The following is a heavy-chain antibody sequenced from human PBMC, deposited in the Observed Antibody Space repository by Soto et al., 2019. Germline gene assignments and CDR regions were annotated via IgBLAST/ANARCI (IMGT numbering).Heavy chain of an antibody. V-gene: IGHV3-74*01. D-gene: IGHD1-1*01. CDR2: ISGDGSIT. Sequence: EVHLVESGGSLVQPGGSLRLSCAASGFNFSPYWMHWVRQVPGKGLVWVSRISGDGSITTYADSVKGRFTISRDNAKNTLYMQMNSLRVEDTAVYYCVRMDATGIQDWGQGTLVTVSS. J-gene: IGHJ4*02. CDR1: GFNFSPYW. CDR3: VRMDATGIQD.